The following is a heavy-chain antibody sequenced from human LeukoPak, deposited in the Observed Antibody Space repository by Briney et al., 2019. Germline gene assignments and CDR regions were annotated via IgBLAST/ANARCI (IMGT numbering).Heavy chain of an antibody. CDR2: IWYDGSNK. CDR1: GFTFSSYG. Sequence: GGSLRLSCAASGFTFSSYGMHWVRQAPGKGLEWVAVIWYDGSNKYYADSVKGRFTISRDNSKNTLYLQMNSLRAEDTAVYYCARGSSSSTYYYGMDVWGQGTTVTVSS. CDR3: ARGSSSSTYYYGMDV. J-gene: IGHJ6*02. V-gene: IGHV3-33*01. D-gene: IGHD6-13*01.